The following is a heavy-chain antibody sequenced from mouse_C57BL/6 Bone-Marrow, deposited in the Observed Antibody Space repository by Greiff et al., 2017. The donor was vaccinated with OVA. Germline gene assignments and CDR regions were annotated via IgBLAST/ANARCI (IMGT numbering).Heavy chain of an antibody. J-gene: IGHJ3*01. Sequence: QVQLQQSGAELARPGASVKMSCKASGYTFTSYTMHWVKQRPGQGLEWIGYINPSSGYTKYNQKFKDKATLTADKSSSTAYMQQSSLTSEDSAVYYCARAGYYGSSYLAWCADWGQGTLVTVSA. D-gene: IGHD1-1*01. CDR3: ARAGYYGSSYLAWCAD. CDR1: GYTFTSYT. V-gene: IGHV1-4*01. CDR2: INPSSGYT.